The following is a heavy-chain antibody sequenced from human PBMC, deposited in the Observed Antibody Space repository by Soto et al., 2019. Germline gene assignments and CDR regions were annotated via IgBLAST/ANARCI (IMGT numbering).Heavy chain of an antibody. CDR2: INGANGNT. CDR1: GYTFTKYA. Sequence: QVPLVQSGAEVKKPGASVRVSCRASGYTFTKYAIHWVRQAPGQRLEWMGWINGANGNTKYSQNFQGRVTFTRDTSASTAYMELSSLRSEDTAVYYCARGEGYCSGGVCYRWFDPWGQGTLVTVSS. CDR3: ARGEGYCSGGVCYRWFDP. V-gene: IGHV1-3*01. D-gene: IGHD2-15*01. J-gene: IGHJ5*02.